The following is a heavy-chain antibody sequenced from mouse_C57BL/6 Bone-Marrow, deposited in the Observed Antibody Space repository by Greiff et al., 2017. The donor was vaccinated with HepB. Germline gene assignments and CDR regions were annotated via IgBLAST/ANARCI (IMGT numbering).Heavy chain of an antibody. Sequence: EVKVEESGGGLVQPKGSLKLSCAASGFSFNTYAMNWVRQAPGKGLEWVARIRSKSNNYATYYADSVKDRFTISRDDSESMLYLQMNNLKTEDTAMYYCVRHQPAQALHYYAMDYWGQGTSVTVSS. CDR3: VRHQPAQALHYYAMDY. D-gene: IGHD3-2*02. CDR1: GFSFNTYA. CDR2: IRSKSNNYAT. J-gene: IGHJ4*01. V-gene: IGHV10-1*01.